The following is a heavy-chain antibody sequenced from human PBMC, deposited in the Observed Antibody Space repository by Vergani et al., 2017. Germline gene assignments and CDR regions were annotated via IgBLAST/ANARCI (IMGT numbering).Heavy chain of an antibody. V-gene: IGHV4-59*01. CDR3: ARGRKSSSNVEGI. CDR2: IYYSGST. CDR1: GGSISSYY. J-gene: IGHJ4*02. Sequence: QVQLQESGPGLVKPSETLSLTCTVSGGSISSYYWSWIRQPPGKGLEWIGYIYYSGSTNYNPSLKSRVTISVDTSKNQFSLKLSSVTAADTAVYYCARGRKSSSNVEGIWGQGTLVTVSS. D-gene: IGHD6-6*01.